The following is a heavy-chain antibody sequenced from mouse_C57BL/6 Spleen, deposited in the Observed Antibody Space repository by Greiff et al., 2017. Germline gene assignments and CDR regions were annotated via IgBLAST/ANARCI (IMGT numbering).Heavy chain of an antibody. D-gene: IGHD1-1*01. CDR3: VREYYYGISYDWYFDV. CDR1: GFSFNTYA. V-gene: IGHV10-1*01. CDR2: IRSKSNNYAT. Sequence: EVQLVESGGGLVQPKGSLKLSCAASGFSFNTYAMNWVRQAPGKGLEWVARIRSKSNNYATYYADSVKDRFTISRDDSESMLYLQMNNLKTEDTAMYYFVREYYYGISYDWYFDVWGTGTTVTVSS. J-gene: IGHJ1*03.